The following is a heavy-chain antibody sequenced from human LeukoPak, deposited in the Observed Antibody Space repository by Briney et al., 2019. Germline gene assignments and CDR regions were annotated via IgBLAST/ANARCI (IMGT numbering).Heavy chain of an antibody. CDR2: IIPIFGIA. V-gene: IGHV1-69*10. CDR1: GGTFSSYA. Sequence: ASVKVSCKASGGTFSSYAISWVRQAPGQGLEWMGGIIPIFGIANYAQKFQGRVTITADKSTSTAYMELSSLRSEDTAVYYCAALDASSGRLWGQGTLVTVSS. D-gene: IGHD6-19*01. CDR3: AALDASSGRL. J-gene: IGHJ4*02.